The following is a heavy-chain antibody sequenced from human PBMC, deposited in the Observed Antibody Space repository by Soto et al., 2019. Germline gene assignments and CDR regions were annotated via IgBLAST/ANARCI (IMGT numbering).Heavy chain of an antibody. CDR1: GYTFTGYY. CDR3: ARGSTGYSSGWSRVSFDI. Sequence: ASVKVSCKASGYTFTGYYMHWVRQAPGQGLEWMGWINLNSGGTNYAQKFQGWVTMTRDTSISTAYMELSRLRSDDTAVYYCARGSTGYSSGWSRVSFDIWGQGTMVTVSS. V-gene: IGHV1-2*04. D-gene: IGHD6-19*01. J-gene: IGHJ3*02. CDR2: INLNSGGT.